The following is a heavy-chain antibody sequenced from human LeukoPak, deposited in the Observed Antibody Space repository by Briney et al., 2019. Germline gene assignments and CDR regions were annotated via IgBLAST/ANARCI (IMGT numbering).Heavy chain of an antibody. V-gene: IGHV4-59*01. J-gene: IGHJ4*02. D-gene: IGHD5-18*01. CDR1: GGSISSYS. Sequence: SETLSLTCTVSGGSISSYSWSWIRQTPGKGLEWIGYIYYSGSTNYNPSLKSRVTISVDTSKNQFSLKLSSVTAADTAVYYCARVDTAMVPGLFDYWGQGTLVTVSS. CDR2: IYYSGST. CDR3: ARVDTAMVPGLFDY.